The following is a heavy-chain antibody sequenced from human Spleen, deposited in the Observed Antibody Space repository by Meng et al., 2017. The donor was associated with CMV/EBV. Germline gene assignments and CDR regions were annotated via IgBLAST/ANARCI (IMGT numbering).Heavy chain of an antibody. V-gene: IGHV3-64*02. CDR1: GFTFSSYA. CDR2: ISSNGGST. CDR3: AKKAHNIAVAVYIDY. J-gene: IGHJ4*02. Sequence: GGSLRLSCAASGFTFSSYAMHWVRQAPGKGLEYVSAISSNGGSTYYADSVKGRFTISRDNSKNTLYLQMNSLRAEDTAVYYCAKKAHNIAVAVYIDYWGQGTLVTVSS. D-gene: IGHD6-19*01.